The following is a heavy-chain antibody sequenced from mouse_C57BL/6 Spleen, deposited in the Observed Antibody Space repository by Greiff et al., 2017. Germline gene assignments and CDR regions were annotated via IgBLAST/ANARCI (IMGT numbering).Heavy chain of an antibody. Sequence: VQLQQPGAELVKPGASVKLSCKASGYTFTSYWMHWVKQRPGQGLEWIGMIHPNSGSTNYNEKFKGKATLTVDKSSSTAYMQLSSLTSEDSAVYYCARCYGYDWDNYAMDYWGQGTSGTVSS. D-gene: IGHD2-2*01. CDR1: GYTFTSYW. J-gene: IGHJ4*01. V-gene: IGHV1-64*01. CDR3: ARCYGYDWDNYAMDY. CDR2: IHPNSGST.